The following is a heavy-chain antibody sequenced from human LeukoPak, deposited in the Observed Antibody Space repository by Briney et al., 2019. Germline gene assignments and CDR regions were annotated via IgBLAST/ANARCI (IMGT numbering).Heavy chain of an antibody. V-gene: IGHV4-39*07. CDR1: GGSISSSSYY. CDR2: IYYSGST. Sequence: SETPSLTCTVSGGSISSSSYYWGWIRQPPGKGLEWIGSIYYSGSTYYNPSLKSRVTISVDTSKNQFSLKLSSVTAADTAVYYCAREASNYYDSSGYYLHWGQGTLVTVSS. CDR3: AREASNYYDSSGYYLH. D-gene: IGHD3-22*01. J-gene: IGHJ1*01.